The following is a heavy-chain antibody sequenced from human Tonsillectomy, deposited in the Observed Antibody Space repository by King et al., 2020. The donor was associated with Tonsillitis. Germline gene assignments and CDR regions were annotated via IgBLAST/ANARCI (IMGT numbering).Heavy chain of an antibody. V-gene: IGHV4-30-4*07. CDR3: ARGVPPHTLSTFDY. D-gene: IGHD1-1*01. CDR2: IYYSEST. CDR1: GGSISSGGYS. J-gene: IGHJ4*02. Sequence: VQLQESGPGLVKPSQTLSLTCAVSGGSISSGGYSWSWIRQPPGKGLEWIGYIYYSESTYYNPSLKSRVTISVDTSKNQFSLKLSSVTAADTAVYYCARGVPPHTLSTFDYWGQGTLVTVSS.